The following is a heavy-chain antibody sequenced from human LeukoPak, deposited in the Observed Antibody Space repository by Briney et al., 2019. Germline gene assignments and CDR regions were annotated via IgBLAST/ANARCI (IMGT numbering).Heavy chain of an antibody. V-gene: IGHV1-8*03. D-gene: IGHD3-3*01. J-gene: IGHJ5*02. CDR1: GYTFTSYD. CDR3: ARGLYDFWSDYYTRAGFDP. CDR2: MNPNSGNT. Sequence: ASVKVSCKASGYTFTSYDINWVRQATGQGLEWMGWMNPNSGNTGYAQKFQGRVTITRNTSISTAYMELSSLRSEDTAVYYCARGLYDFWSDYYTRAGFDPWGQGTLVTVSS.